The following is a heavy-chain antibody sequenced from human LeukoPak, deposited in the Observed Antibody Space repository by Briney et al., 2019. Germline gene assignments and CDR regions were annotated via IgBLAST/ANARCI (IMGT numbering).Heavy chain of an antibody. CDR3: ARGLQYCSSTSCLGRFDP. CDR2: INHSGST. Sequence: PSETLSLTCAVYGGSFSGYYWRWIRQPPGKGLEWIGEINHSGSTNYKPSLKSRVTTSLDTSKNQMSLKLSSVTAADAAAYYCARGLQYCSSTSCLGRFDPWGQGIVVTVSS. D-gene: IGHD2-2*01. V-gene: IGHV4-34*01. J-gene: IGHJ5*02. CDR1: GGSFSGYY.